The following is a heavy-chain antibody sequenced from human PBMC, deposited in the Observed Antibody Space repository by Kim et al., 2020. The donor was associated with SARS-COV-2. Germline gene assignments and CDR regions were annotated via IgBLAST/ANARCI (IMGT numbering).Heavy chain of an antibody. CDR1: GFTFGDYA. V-gene: IGHV3-49*03. CDR3: TRDVKAREGTIFGVVSLYYYYYCMDV. Sequence: GGSLRLSCTASGFTFGDYAMSWFRQAPGKGLEWVGFIRSKAYGGTTEYAASVKGRFTISRDDSKSIAYLQMNSLKTEDTAVYYCTRDVKAREGTIFGVVSLYYYYYCMDVWGQGTTVTVSS. J-gene: IGHJ6*02. CDR2: IRSKAYGGTT. D-gene: IGHD3-3*01.